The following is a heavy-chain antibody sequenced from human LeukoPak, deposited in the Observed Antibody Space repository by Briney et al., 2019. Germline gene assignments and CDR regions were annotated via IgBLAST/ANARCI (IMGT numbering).Heavy chain of an antibody. V-gene: IGHV3-33*01. CDR1: GFTFRSHG. Sequence: GGSLRLSCAASGFTFRSHGMHWVRQAPGKGLEWVAFIWYDGSNKYYTDSVKGRFTISRDNSKNTLYLQMNSLRAEDTAVYYCAGDRATSYFDYWGQGALVTISS. CDR2: IWYDGSNK. CDR3: AGDRATSYFDY. J-gene: IGHJ4*02. D-gene: IGHD1-26*01.